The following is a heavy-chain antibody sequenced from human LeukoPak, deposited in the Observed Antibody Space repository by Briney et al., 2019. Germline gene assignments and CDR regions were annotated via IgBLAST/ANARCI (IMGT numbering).Heavy chain of an antibody. Sequence: PGGSLRLSCAAAGFTFSSYAMSWVRQAPGKGPEWVANINLDGSQKYYVDSVKGRFTISRDNAENSLYLQMNSLRAEDTALYYCARKRPNYFDYWGQGTLVTVSS. CDR2: INLDGSQK. CDR1: GFTFSSYA. V-gene: IGHV3-7*01. J-gene: IGHJ4*02. CDR3: ARKRPNYFDY.